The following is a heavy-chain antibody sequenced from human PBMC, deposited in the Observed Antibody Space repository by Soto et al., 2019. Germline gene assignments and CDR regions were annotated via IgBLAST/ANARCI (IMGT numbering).Heavy chain of an antibody. V-gene: IGHV3-30*18. CDR2: ISFDGKNR. Sequence: QVQLVESGGGVVQPGKSLRLSCAASGFIFSNYGMHWVRQAPGKGLEWVALISFDGKNRKYADSGKGRFTIYRDNPKNTLYLEMNSLRPEDTAFYYCAKRGGVVGGSEHPFFEYWGQGTLVTVSS. CDR3: AKRGGVVGGSEHPFFEY. J-gene: IGHJ4*02. D-gene: IGHD2-15*01. CDR1: GFIFSNYG.